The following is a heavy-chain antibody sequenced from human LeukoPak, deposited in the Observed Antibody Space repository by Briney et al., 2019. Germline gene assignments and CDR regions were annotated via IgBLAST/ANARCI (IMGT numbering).Heavy chain of an antibody. V-gene: IGHV3-21*06. CDR2: ISSDSIYI. Sequence: GGSLRLSCAASGSTFSSHTMNWVRQAPGKRLEWVSSISSDSIYIYYADSVKGRFTISRDNAKNSLYLQMNSLRAEDTAVYYCAKDQNYDSTWAVLGYWGQGTLVTVSS. CDR1: GSTFSSHT. D-gene: IGHD3-22*01. CDR3: AKDQNYDSTWAVLGY. J-gene: IGHJ4*02.